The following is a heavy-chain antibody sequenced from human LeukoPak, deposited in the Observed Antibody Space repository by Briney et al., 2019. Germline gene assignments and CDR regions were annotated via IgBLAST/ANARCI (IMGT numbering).Heavy chain of an antibody. CDR2: ITVHGNST. CDR3: ASGRLEQGDDAICYPFDN. J-gene: IGHJ4*02. D-gene: IGHD2-2*01. V-gene: IGHV3-23*01. CDR1: VLTFSGDT. Sequence: GGSLRLSCAASVLTFSGDTMNWVCQSPGKGLESVSSITVHGNSTYYVNSVKGRFTDSRDNYMNTVSLQMNSLRAEDRAVYYCASGRLEQGDDAICYPFDNWGEGILVSVS.